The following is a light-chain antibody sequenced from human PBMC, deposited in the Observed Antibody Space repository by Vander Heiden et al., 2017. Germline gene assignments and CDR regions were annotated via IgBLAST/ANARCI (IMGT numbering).Light chain of an antibody. J-gene: IGLJ1*01. V-gene: IGLV2-8*01. Sequence: QSALTQPPSASGPPGQSVTISCTGTSSDVGCYNYVSWYQQRPGKAPELMIYEVSKRPSGVPDRFSGSKSGNTASLTVSGLQAEDEADYYCSSCAGSNDVFGTGTKVTVL. CDR1: SSDVGCYNY. CDR3: SSCAGSNDV. CDR2: EVS.